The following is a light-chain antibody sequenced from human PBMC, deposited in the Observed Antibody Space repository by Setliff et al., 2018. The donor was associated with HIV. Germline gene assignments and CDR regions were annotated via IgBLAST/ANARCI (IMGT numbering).Light chain of an antibody. J-gene: IGLJ2*01. CDR1: SSDVGSYDL. V-gene: IGLV2-23*02. Sequence: QSALTQPRSVSGSPGQSVTISCTGTSSDVGSYDLVSWYQQHPGKAPKLIIYEVTKRPSGVSNRFSGSKSGNTASLTIFGLQAEDEADYYCCSYAGDSALWVFAGGTKVTVL. CDR3: CSYAGDSALWV. CDR2: EVT.